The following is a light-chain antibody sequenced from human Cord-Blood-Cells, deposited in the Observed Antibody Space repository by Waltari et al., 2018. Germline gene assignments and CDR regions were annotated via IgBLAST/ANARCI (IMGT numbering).Light chain of an antibody. CDR2: EDN. J-gene: IGLJ2*01. Sequence: NFMLTQPHSVSESPGKTVTISCTLSSGSIASNSVQWYQQRPGSSPTTVIYEDNQRPSGVPDRFSGSIDSSSNSASLTISGLKTEDEADYYCQSYDSSNQVFGGGTKLTVL. CDR1: SGSIASNS. CDR3: QSYDSSNQV. V-gene: IGLV6-57*01.